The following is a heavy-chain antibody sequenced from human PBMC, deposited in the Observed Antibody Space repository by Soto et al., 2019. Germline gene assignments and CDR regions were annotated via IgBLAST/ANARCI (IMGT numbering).Heavy chain of an antibody. CDR2: IWYDGSNK. J-gene: IGHJ6*02. Sequence: GGSLRLSCAASGFTFSSYGMHWVRQAPGKGLEWVAVIWYDGSNKYYADSVKGRFTISRDNSKNTVYLQMNSLRAEDTAVYYCAKDALTVAGPQRGSLDVWGQGTTVTVSS. D-gene: IGHD6-19*01. V-gene: IGHV3-30*02. CDR1: GFTFSSYG. CDR3: AKDALTVAGPQRGSLDV.